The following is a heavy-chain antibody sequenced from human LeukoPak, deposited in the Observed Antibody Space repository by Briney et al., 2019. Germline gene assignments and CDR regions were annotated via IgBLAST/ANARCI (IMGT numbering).Heavy chain of an antibody. CDR1: GYTFTGYY. Sequence: ASVKVSCKASGYTFTGYYMHWVRQAPGQGLEWMGWINPNSGGTNYAQKFQGRVTMTRDTSISTAYMELSRLRSDDTAVYYCARGVGRRVVVVVETNMDVWGKGTTVTVSS. CDR3: ARGVGRRVVVVVETNMDV. D-gene: IGHD2-15*01. J-gene: IGHJ6*03. V-gene: IGHV1-2*02. CDR2: INPNSGGT.